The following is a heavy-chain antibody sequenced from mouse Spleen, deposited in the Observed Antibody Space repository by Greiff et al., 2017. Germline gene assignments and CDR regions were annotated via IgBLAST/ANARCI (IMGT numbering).Heavy chain of an antibody. CDR2: IDPETGGT. CDR1: GYTFTDYE. Sequence: QVQLKQSGAELVRPGASVTLSCKASGYTFTDYEMHWVKQTPVHGLEWIGAIDPETGGTAYNQKFKGKAILTADKSSSTAYMELRSLTSEDSAVYYCTRSLLLRLYYFDYWGQGTTLTVSS. D-gene: IGHD1-1*01. CDR3: TRSLLLRLYYFDY. V-gene: IGHV1-15*01. J-gene: IGHJ2*01.